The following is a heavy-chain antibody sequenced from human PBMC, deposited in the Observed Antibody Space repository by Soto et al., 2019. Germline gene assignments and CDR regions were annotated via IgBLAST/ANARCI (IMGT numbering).Heavy chain of an antibody. J-gene: IGHJ4*02. CDR3: AKSVAVAGNYFDY. Sequence: EVQLLESGGGLVQPGGSLRLSCAASGFTFSSYAMSWVRQAPGKGLEWVSAISGSGGSTYYADSVKGRFTISRDNYKNTLYLQKNSLRAEDTAVYYCAKSVAVAGNYFDYWGQGTLVTVSS. V-gene: IGHV3-23*01. CDR1: GFTFSSYA. CDR2: ISGSGGST. D-gene: IGHD6-19*01.